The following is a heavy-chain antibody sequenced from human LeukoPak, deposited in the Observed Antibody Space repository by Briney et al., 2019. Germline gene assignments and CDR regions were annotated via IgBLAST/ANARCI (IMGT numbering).Heavy chain of an antibody. D-gene: IGHD5-12*01. J-gene: IGHJ4*02. CDR2: VSSSGGST. V-gene: IGHV3-23*01. CDR3: ALGDSGYEKFDY. Sequence: GGSLRLACAGSGFTFSDYAISWVRQAPGKGLERVSAVSSSGGSTFYADSVKGRFTISRDNSKNTLYLQMNSLRVDDTAVYYCALGDSGYEKFDYWGQGTLVTVSS. CDR1: GFTFSDYA.